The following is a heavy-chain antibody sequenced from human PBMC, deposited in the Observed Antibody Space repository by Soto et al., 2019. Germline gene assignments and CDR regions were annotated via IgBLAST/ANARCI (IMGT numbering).Heavy chain of an antibody. Sequence: KTSETLSLTCTVSGGSINSYYWSWIRQPPGKGLEWIGYIYHSGSTNYNPSLKSRVTISVDTSKNQFSLKLSSVTAADTAVYYCARENLRSRMDVWGQGTTVTVSS. D-gene: IGHD5-12*01. J-gene: IGHJ6*02. CDR1: GGSINSYY. V-gene: IGHV4-59*01. CDR3: ARENLRSRMDV. CDR2: IYHSGST.